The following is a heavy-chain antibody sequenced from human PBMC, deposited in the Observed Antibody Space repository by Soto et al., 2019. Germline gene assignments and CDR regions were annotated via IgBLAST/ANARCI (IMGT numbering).Heavy chain of an antibody. Sequence: ASVKVSCKASGYTFTGYYMHWVRQAPGQGLEWMGWINPNSGGTNYAQKFQGRVTMTRDTSISTAYMELSRLRSDDTAVYYCARDLLSYYDFWSGSNWFDPWGQGTLVTASS. V-gene: IGHV1-2*02. D-gene: IGHD3-3*01. CDR3: ARDLLSYYDFWSGSNWFDP. CDR2: INPNSGGT. CDR1: GYTFTGYY. J-gene: IGHJ5*02.